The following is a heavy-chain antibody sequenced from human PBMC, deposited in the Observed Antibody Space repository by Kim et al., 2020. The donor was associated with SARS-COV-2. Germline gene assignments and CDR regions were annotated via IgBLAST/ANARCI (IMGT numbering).Heavy chain of an antibody. CDR3: ARAPFYYYYYMDV. D-gene: IGHD3-3*02. Sequence: ADSVNGRITIYRDNAKNSLYMQMISLRDEDTALYHCARAPFYYYYYMDVWGKGTTVTVSS. J-gene: IGHJ6*03. V-gene: IGHV3-20*01.